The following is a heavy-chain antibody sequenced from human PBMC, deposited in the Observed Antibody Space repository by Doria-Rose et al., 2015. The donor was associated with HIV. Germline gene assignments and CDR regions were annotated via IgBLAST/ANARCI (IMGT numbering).Heavy chain of an antibody. CDR1: GGSISSYY. J-gene: IGHJ6*03. CDR2: IYSSEST. V-gene: IGHV4-4*09. D-gene: IGHD3-10*01. Sequence: QVQLQESGPGLVKPAETLSLTCTVSGGSISSYYWNWIRQPPGKGLEWIGYIYSSESTHYNSSLKSRVTISIDTSKNQFSLKLSSVTAADAAVYYCARFRPSRGIYYSLDVWGKGTTVTVSS. CDR3: ARFRPSRGIYYSLDV.